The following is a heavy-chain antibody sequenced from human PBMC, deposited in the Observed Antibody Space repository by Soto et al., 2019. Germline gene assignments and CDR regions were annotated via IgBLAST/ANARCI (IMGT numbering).Heavy chain of an antibody. J-gene: IGHJ3*02. V-gene: IGHV3-7*01. CDR3: ARDRTYYDFWSGYYSKGPVDAFDI. CDR2: IKQDGSEK. D-gene: IGHD3-3*01. Sequence: GGSLRLSCAASGFSFSSYWMSWVRPAPGKGLGWVANIKQDGSEKYYVDSVKGRFTISRDNAKNSLYLQMNSLRAEDTAVYYCARDRTYYDFWSGYYSKGPVDAFDIWGQGTMVTVSS. CDR1: GFSFSSYW.